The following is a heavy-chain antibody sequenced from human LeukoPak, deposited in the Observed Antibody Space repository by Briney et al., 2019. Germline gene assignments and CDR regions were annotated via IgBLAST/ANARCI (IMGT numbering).Heavy chain of an antibody. CDR1: GASVSSIGYS. Sequence: PSETLSLTCGVSGASVSSIGYSWSWIRQPPGRGLEWIGYIYQSGSASYNPSLQSRVTISIDKSKNQFSLNLNSVTAADTAVYYCARNSYYDNSGEGAFDIWGQGTMVTVSS. CDR2: IYQSGSA. CDR3: ARNSYYDNSGEGAFDI. D-gene: IGHD3-22*01. V-gene: IGHV4-30-2*01. J-gene: IGHJ3*02.